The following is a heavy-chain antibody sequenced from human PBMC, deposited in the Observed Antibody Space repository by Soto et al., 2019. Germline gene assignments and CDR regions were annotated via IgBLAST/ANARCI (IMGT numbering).Heavy chain of an antibody. CDR2: IIPILTTP. J-gene: IGHJ6*02. CDR1: GCTFSIYG. CDR3: ATSVGIAPTGEDGMDV. Sequence: SVKVSCKASGCTFSIYGFSCVRQAPGQGPEWIGGIIPILTTPNYAQKFQGRVTIVADESTTTVYMELSSLKFEDTAVYYCATSVGIAPTGEDGMDVWDQGTSVTVSS. D-gene: IGHD2-8*02. V-gene: IGHV1-69*13.